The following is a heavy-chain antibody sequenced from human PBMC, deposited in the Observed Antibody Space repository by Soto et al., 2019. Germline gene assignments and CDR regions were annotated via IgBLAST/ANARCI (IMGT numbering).Heavy chain of an antibody. CDR1: GASISSGSYY. D-gene: IGHD2-2*01. CDR3: ARQGECGSTSCYGS. J-gene: IGHJ5*02. V-gene: IGHV4-39*01. Sequence: QLQLQESGPGLVKPSETLSLTCSVSGASISSGSYYWGWVRQPPGKGLEWIANVFSDGTTYYSPCIKSRVTISVDTSKNQFSLRLRSVTTADTAVYYCARQGECGSTSCYGSWGQGTLVTVSS. CDR2: VFSDGTT.